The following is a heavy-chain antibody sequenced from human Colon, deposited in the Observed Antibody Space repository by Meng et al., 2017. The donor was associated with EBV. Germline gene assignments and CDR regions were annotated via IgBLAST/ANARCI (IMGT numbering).Heavy chain of an antibody. CDR1: GDSMSKNNW. J-gene: IGHJ4*02. CDR2: IYHSGSI. D-gene: IGHD2-8*01. V-gene: IGHV4-4*02. Sequence: ESGPVLVKPSGTLSLTCYVSGDSMSKNNWWTWVRQPPGKGLEWIGEIYHSGSINYNPSLRGRATISVDMSKKQFSLNLRSVTAADTAVYYCARTGVGLAFDYWGLGTLVTVSS. CDR3: ARTGVGLAFDY.